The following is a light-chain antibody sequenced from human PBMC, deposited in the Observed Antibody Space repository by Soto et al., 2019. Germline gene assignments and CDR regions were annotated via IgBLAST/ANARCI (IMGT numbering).Light chain of an antibody. CDR2: GAS. J-gene: IGKJ1*01. CDR3: QQYGSPGT. V-gene: IGKV3-20*01. Sequence: EIWLTQYPGTLSLSPGERATLSCGASQSVSNNYLAWYQQKPGQAPRLLIYGASNRATGIPDRLSGSGSGTEFTLTISRLEPEDFAVYYCQQYGSPGTFGQGTKVDIK. CDR1: QSVSNNY.